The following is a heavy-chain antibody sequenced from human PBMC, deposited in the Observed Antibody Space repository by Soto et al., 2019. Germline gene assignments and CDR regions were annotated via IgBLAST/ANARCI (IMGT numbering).Heavy chain of an antibody. Sequence: QVQLVESGGGVVQPGRSLRLSCAASGFTFSSYGMHWVRQAPGKGLEWVAVISYDGSNKYYADSVKGRFTISRDNSKNTLYLRMNSRRAEDMAVYYCAKNMYSSSWYSMGYYFDYWGQGTLVTVSS. D-gene: IGHD6-13*01. V-gene: IGHV3-30*18. J-gene: IGHJ4*02. CDR1: GFTFSSYG. CDR3: AKNMYSSSWYSMGYYFDY. CDR2: ISYDGSNK.